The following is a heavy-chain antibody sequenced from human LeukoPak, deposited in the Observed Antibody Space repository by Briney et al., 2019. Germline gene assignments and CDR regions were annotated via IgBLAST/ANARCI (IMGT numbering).Heavy chain of an antibody. J-gene: IGHJ4*02. CDR2: LDYSGST. V-gene: IGHV4-59*02. Sequence: SETLSLTCTVSGVSVSSYYWTWIRQPPGKGLEWIGYLDYSGSTNYNPSLKSRITISVETSKNNFSLKLSSVTAADTAVYYCARRHVQYSSSSDPYYFDYWGQGTLVTVSS. CDR3: ARRHVQYSSSSDPYYFDY. D-gene: IGHD6-6*01. CDR1: GVSVSSYY.